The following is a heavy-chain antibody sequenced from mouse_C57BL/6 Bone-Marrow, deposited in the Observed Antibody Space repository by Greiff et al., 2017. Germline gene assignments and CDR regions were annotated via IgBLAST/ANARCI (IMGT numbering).Heavy chain of an antibody. J-gene: IGHJ1*03. V-gene: IGHV1-55*01. Sequence: QVQLQQPGAELVKPGASVKMSCKASGYTFTSYWITWVKQRPGQGLEWIGDIYPGSGSTNYNEKFKSKATLTVDTSSSTAYMQLSSLTSEDSAVYYCVYYSNYPGYFDVWGTGTTVTVSS. CDR2: IYPGSGST. D-gene: IGHD2-5*01. CDR1: GYTFTSYW. CDR3: VYYSNYPGYFDV.